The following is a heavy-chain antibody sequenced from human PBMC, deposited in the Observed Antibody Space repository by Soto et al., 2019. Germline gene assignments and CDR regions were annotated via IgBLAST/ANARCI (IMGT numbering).Heavy chain of an antibody. CDR3: ARDSSYYGSGSYYTP. Sequence: SETLSLTCTVSGGSISSYYWSWIRQPPGKGLEWIGYIYYSGSTNYNPSLKSRVTISVDTSKNQFSLKLSSVTAADTAVYYCARDSSYYGSGSYYTPWGQGTLVTVSS. CDR2: IYYSGST. CDR1: GGSISSYY. D-gene: IGHD3-10*01. J-gene: IGHJ5*02. V-gene: IGHV4-59*01.